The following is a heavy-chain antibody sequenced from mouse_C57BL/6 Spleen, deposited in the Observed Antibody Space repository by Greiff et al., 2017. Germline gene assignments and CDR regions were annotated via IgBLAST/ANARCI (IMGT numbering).Heavy chain of an antibody. CDR2: IWRGGST. J-gene: IGHJ4*01. CDR3: AKNLPYGYEGGDYAMDY. V-gene: IGHV2-5*01. D-gene: IGHD2-2*01. Sequence: VKLVESGPGLVQPSQSLSITCTVSGFSLTSYGVHWVRQSPGKGLEWLGVIWRGGSTDYNAAFMSRLSITKDNSKSQVFYKMNSLQADDTAIYYCAKNLPYGYEGGDYAMDYWGQGTSVTVSS. CDR1: GFSLTSYG.